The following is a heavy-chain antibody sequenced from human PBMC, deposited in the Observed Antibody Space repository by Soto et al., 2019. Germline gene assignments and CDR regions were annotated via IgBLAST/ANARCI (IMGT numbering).Heavy chain of an antibody. CDR2: ISCSGGTT. CDR3: AIDIIFSSELWDY. Sequence: EVQLLESGGGLVQPGGSLRLFCAASGSTFRTHAMSWVRQAPGKGLEWVSVISCSGGTTYYAASVKGRFTISRDNSKNTLYLQMDSLRPEDTAVYYCAIDIIFSSELWDYWGQGTLVTVSS. CDR1: GSTFRTHA. D-gene: IGHD2-21*01. V-gene: IGHV3-23*01. J-gene: IGHJ4*02.